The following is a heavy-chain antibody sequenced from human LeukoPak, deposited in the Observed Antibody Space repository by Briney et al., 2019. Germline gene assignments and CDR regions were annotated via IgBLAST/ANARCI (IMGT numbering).Heavy chain of an antibody. J-gene: IGHJ2*01. CDR1: GFTLSTYY. CDR3: ARVGDHFHWNLDL. D-gene: IGHD3-3*02. CDR2: IYSGATT. Sequence: PGGSLRLSCAASGFTLSTYYMNWVRRAPGKGLEWVSIIYSGATTYYADSVKGRFTISRDTSKNTVSLQMNSLRADDTAVYFCARVGDHFHWNLDLWGRGTLVTVSS. V-gene: IGHV3-53*01.